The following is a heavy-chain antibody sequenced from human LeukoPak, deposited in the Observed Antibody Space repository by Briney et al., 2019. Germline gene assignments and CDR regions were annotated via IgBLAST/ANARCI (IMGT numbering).Heavy chain of an antibody. V-gene: IGHV1-18*01. CDR3: ARDSYGTDYYYYYYMDV. Sequence: ASVKVSCKASGYTFTSYGISWVRQAPGQGLEWMGWISAYNGNTNYAQKLQGRVTMTTDTSTSTAYMELRSLRSDDTAVYYCARDSYGTDYYYYYYMDVWGKGTTVTVSS. J-gene: IGHJ6*03. CDR1: GYTFTSYG. CDR2: ISAYNGNT. D-gene: IGHD5-18*01.